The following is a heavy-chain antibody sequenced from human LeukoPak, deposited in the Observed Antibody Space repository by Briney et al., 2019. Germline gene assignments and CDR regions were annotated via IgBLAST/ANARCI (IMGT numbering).Heavy chain of an antibody. CDR3: ARGVTRGSYSDAFDI. D-gene: IGHD1-26*01. V-gene: IGHV1-2*02. Sequence: ASVKASCKASGYTFTGYYMHWVRQAPGQGLEWMGWINPNSGGTNYAQKFQGRVTMTRDTSISTAYMELSRLRSEDTAVYYCARGVTRGSYSDAFDIWGQGTMVTVSS. CDR1: GYTFTGYY. J-gene: IGHJ3*02. CDR2: INPNSGGT.